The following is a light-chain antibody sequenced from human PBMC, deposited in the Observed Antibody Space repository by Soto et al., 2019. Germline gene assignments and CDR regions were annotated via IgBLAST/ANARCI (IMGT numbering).Light chain of an antibody. CDR3: AVWDGSLNGVV. J-gene: IGLJ3*02. CDR2: YDD. Sequence: QSVLTQPPSVSEAPRQRVTISCSGSRSNVGNNAVNWYQQLPGKAPKLLIYYDDLLPAGVSDRFSGSKSGTSASLAIGGLQCEDEADYYCAVWDGSLNGVVFGGGSKLTVL. V-gene: IGLV1-36*01. CDR1: RSNVGNNA.